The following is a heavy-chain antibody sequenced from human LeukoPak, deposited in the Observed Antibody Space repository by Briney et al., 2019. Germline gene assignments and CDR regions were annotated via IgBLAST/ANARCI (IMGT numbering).Heavy chain of an antibody. Sequence: SETLSLTCNVSGGSIRSGSDYWSWIRQPPGKGLEWIGYIYYTGSTNYNPSLKSRVTMSMDTSKNQFSLRLNSVTAADTAVYYCARESIVADGGAFDVWGQGTMVTVSS. J-gene: IGHJ3*01. V-gene: IGHV4-61*01. D-gene: IGHD6-13*01. CDR2: IYYTGST. CDR3: ARESIVADGGAFDV. CDR1: GGSIRSGSDY.